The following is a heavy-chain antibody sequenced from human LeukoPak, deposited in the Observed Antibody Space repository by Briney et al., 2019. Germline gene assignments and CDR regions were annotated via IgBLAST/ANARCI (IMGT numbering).Heavy chain of an antibody. Sequence: GGSLRLSCAASGFTFNTYSLNWVRQAPGKGLEWVSSISSGHSYIDYADSVKGRFTISRDNAKNTLYLQMNSLRAEDTAVYYCASIPWVNPGLDYWGQGTLVTVSS. J-gene: IGHJ4*02. CDR3: ASIPWVNPGLDY. D-gene: IGHD2-2*02. V-gene: IGHV3-21*01. CDR2: ISSGHSYI. CDR1: GFTFNTYS.